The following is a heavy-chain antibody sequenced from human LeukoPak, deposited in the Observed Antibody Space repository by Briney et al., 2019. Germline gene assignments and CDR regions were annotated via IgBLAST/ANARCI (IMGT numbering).Heavy chain of an antibody. Sequence: GRSLRLSCAASGFTFSSYGMHWVRQAPGKGLEWVAVIRYDGSNKYYADSVKGRFTISRDNSKNTLYLQMNSLRAEDTAVYYCAREVTMVRGVTHYYYYGMDVWGQGTTVTVSS. CDR3: AREVTMVRGVTHYYYYGMDV. CDR1: GFTFSSYG. CDR2: IRYDGSNK. J-gene: IGHJ6*02. D-gene: IGHD3-10*01. V-gene: IGHV3-33*01.